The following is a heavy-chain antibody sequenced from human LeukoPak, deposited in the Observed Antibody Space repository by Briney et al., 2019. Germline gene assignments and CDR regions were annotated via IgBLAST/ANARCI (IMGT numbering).Heavy chain of an antibody. CDR1: GHSLSSNLVT. CDR2: TYYRSKLSN. D-gene: IGHD3-10*01. J-gene: IGHJ4*02. CDR3: ARVRSGIFEY. V-gene: IGHV6-1*01. Sequence: SQTLSLTCALSGHSLSSNLVTGNSLRQSPSRGLEWLGSTYYRSKLSNDYGDSGKSRITINPDTSKNQFSLQLNSVTPEDTAVYCCARVRSGIFEYWGQGTLVTVPS.